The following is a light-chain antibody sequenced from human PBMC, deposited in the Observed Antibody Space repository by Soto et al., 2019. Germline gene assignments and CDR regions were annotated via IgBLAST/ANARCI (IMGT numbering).Light chain of an antibody. CDR2: GAS. CDR3: QQYNHWPLT. J-gene: IGKJ4*01. Sequence: IVMTQSPVTLSVSPGERATLSCRASQSISSNLAWYQQKPGRAPRLLIHGASTRATGIPARFSGSGSGTEFSLNISSLQAVDFADYYCQQYNHWPLTFGGGTKVEIK. V-gene: IGKV3-15*01. CDR1: QSISSN.